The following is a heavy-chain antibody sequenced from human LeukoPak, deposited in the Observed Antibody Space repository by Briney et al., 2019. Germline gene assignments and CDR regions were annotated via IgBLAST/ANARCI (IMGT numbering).Heavy chain of an antibody. D-gene: IGHD6-13*01. V-gene: IGHV3-23*01. J-gene: IGHJ4*02. CDR1: GFTFSSYA. Sequence: GGSLRLSCAAPGFTFSSYAMNWVRQAPGKGLEWVSVISGSGATTYYADSVKGRFTISRDNSKNTLYLQMNSLRAEDTAVYYCAKDPSSSWYRVYFDYWGQGTLVTVSS. CDR3: AKDPSSSWYRVYFDY. CDR2: ISGSGATT.